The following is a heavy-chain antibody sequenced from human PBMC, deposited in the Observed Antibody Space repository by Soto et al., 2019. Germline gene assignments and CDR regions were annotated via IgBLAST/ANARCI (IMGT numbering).Heavy chain of an antibody. J-gene: IGHJ4*02. Sequence: EVQLVESGGGLVKPGGSLRLSCAASGFTFSNYIMNWVRQAPGKGLEWVSSISPSSNYLYYADSLKGRFTLSRDNPKNSRVLQMNSLSTEDMAVYDCANEGRGCSDYSCPPDYWGQGALVTVST. CDR3: ANEGRGCSDYSCPPDY. V-gene: IGHV3-21*01. CDR1: GFTFSNYI. D-gene: IGHD2-15*01. CDR2: ISPSSNYL.